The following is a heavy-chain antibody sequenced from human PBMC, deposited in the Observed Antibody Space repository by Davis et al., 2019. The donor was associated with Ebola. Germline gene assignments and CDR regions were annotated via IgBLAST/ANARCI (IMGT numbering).Heavy chain of an antibody. V-gene: IGHV1-2*04. CDR3: ARESAATGYYYGMDV. J-gene: IGHJ6*02. CDR2: INPNSGGT. Sequence: ASVKVSCKASGYTFTGYYMHWVRQAPGQGLEWMGWINPNSGGTNYAQKFQGWVTMARDTSISTAYMELSRLRSDDTAVYYCARESAATGYYYGMDVWGQGTTVTVSS. CDR1: GYTFTGYY. D-gene: IGHD3-10*01.